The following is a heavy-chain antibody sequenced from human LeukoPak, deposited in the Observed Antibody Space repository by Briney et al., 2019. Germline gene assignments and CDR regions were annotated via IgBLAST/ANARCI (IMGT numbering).Heavy chain of an antibody. CDR2: IYSDGST. V-gene: IGHV3-53*01. J-gene: IGHJ6*02. CDR1: EFTVSSNY. Sequence: PGGSLRLSCAASEFTVSSNYMSWVRQAPGKGLELVSVIYSDGSTYYAESVKGRYSISRENSKNMLYLQMNSLRADDTAVYYCARSRGYGVTGGMDVWGQGTTVTVSS. D-gene: IGHD6-25*01. CDR3: ARSRGYGVTGGMDV.